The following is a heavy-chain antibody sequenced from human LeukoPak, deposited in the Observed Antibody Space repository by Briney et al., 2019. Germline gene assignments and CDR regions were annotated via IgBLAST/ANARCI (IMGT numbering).Heavy chain of an antibody. Sequence: GESLKISFKGSGYTFTSYWIGWVRRMPGKGLEGMGIIYPGDSDTRYSPSFQGQVTISADKSISTAYLQWSSLKASDTSMYYCARLKDDYIIDSWGQGTLVTVSS. CDR2: IYPGDSDT. D-gene: IGHD5-24*01. J-gene: IGHJ5*01. V-gene: IGHV5-51*01. CDR3: ARLKDDYIIDS. CDR1: GYTFTSYW.